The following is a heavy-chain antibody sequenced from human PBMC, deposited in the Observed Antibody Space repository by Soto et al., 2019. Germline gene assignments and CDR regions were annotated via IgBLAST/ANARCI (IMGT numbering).Heavy chain of an antibody. CDR2: INPSGGST. D-gene: IGHD2-8*01. CDR1: GYTFTSYY. V-gene: IGHV1-46*01. Sequence: QVQLVQSGAEVKKPGASVKISCKASGYTFTSYYMHWVRQAPGQGLEGMGIINPSGGSTNYAQKLQGRVAMTRDTSTSTVYMELNSLRSEDPAVYYCARPPYPGCINAVCYPLDYWGQGTLVTVSS. CDR3: ARPPYPGCINAVCYPLDY. J-gene: IGHJ4*02.